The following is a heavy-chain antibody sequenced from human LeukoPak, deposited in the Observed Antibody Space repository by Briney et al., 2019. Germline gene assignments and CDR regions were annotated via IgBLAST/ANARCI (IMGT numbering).Heavy chain of an antibody. CDR2: MNPNSGNT. D-gene: IGHD5-12*01. V-gene: IGHV1-8*03. Sequence: ASVKVSCKASGYTFTSYDINWVRQATGQGLEWMGWMNPNSGNTGYAQKFQGRVTITADKSTSTAYMELSSLRSEDTAVYYGARVATFPSYFDYWGQGTLVTVSS. CDR1: GYTFTSYD. CDR3: ARVATFPSYFDY. J-gene: IGHJ4*02.